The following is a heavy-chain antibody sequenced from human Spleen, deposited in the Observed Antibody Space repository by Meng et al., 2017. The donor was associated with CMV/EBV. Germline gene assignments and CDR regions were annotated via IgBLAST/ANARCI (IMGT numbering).Heavy chain of an antibody. D-gene: IGHD2-15*01. CDR1: GYRFTNYW. Sequence: GESLKISCKVSGYRFTNYWIGWVRQMPGKGLEWMGIIYPGDSETRYSPSFQGQVTISADKSISTTYLRWSSLKASDTAMYYCARSLVVRGAYGDYWGQGTLVTVSS. CDR2: IYPGDSET. V-gene: IGHV5-51*01. CDR3: ARSLVVRGAYGDY. J-gene: IGHJ4*02.